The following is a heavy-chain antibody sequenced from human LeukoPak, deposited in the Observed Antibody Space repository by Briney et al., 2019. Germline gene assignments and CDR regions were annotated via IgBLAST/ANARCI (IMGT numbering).Heavy chain of an antibody. CDR2: IGGTNGRT. J-gene: IGHJ4*02. CDR1: GFTFSSYA. Sequence: PGGSLRLSCAASGFTFSSYAMSWVRQAPGKGLEWVSAIGGTNGRTYYADSVKGRFTISRDNSKNTLFLQMNSLRDEDTAVYYCAKHYYDSSGTPRYFDYWGQRTLVTVSS. D-gene: IGHD3-22*01. V-gene: IGHV3-23*01. CDR3: AKHYYDSSGTPRYFDY.